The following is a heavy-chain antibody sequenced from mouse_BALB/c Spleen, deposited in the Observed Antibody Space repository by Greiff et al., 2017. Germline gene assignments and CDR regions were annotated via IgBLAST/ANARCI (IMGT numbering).Heavy chain of an antibody. CDR1: GFTFSSFG. CDR2: ISSGSSTI. CDR3: ARREIYYDYDDAMDY. Sequence: EVQLQESGGGLVQPGGSRKLSCAASGFTFSSFGMHWVRQAPEKGLEWVAYISSGSSTIYYADTVKGRFTISRDNPKNTLFLQMTSLRSEDTAMYYCARREIYYDYDDAMDYWGQGTSVTVSS. V-gene: IGHV5-17*02. J-gene: IGHJ4*01. D-gene: IGHD2-4*01.